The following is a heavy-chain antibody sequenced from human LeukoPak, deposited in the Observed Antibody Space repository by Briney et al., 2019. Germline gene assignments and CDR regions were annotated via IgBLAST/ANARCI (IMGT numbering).Heavy chain of an antibody. V-gene: IGHV4-59*01. CDR3: ASTVTSPYYYGMDV. CDR1: DDSISTFY. CDR2: TSYSGST. D-gene: IGHD4-11*01. Sequence: SETLSLTCTVSDDSISTFYWSWIRQPPGKGLEWIGYTSYSGSTNYNPSLKSRVTISVDTSKNQFSLKLSSVTAADTAVYYCASTVTSPYYYGMDVWGQGTTVTVSS. J-gene: IGHJ6*02.